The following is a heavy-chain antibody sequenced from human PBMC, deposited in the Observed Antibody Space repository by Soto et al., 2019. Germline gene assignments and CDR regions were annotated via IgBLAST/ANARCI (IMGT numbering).Heavy chain of an antibody. V-gene: IGHV4-59*01. CDR1: GGSINNYY. J-gene: IGHJ6*02. CDR2: IHYSGTT. CDR3: SGPPYRIAG. Sequence: PSETLSLTCTVSGGSINNYYCNCVRQPPGKGLEWIGSIHYSGTTHYNPSLESRVTISADRAKNQFSLKLNSVTAADTAVYYCSGPPYRIAGWGHESTLTIP.